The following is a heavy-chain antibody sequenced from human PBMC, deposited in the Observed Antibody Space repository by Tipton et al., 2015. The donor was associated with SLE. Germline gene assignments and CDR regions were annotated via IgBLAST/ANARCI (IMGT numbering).Heavy chain of an antibody. CDR1: GGSISSYY. CDR2: IFYSGST. Sequence: TLSLTCTVSGGSISSYYWSWIRQPPGKGLEWIGYIFYSGSTNSNPLLKSRVTISVDTSKNQFSLNLRSVTAADTAVYYCARSMATTKRVFDYWGQGFLVTVSS. CDR3: ARSMATTKRVFDY. D-gene: IGHD5-12*01. V-gene: IGHV4-59*01. J-gene: IGHJ4*02.